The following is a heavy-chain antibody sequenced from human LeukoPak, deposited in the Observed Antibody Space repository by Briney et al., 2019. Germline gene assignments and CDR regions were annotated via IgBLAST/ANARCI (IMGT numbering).Heavy chain of an antibody. CDR1: GGSFSGYY. CDR3: ARDVPAAILAYYMDV. Sequence: SETLSLTCAVYGGSFSGYYWSWIRQPPGKGLEWIGEINHSGSTNYNPSLKSRVTISVDTSKNQFSLKLSSVTAADTAVYYCARDVPAAILAYYMDVWGKGTTVTVSS. CDR2: INHSGST. J-gene: IGHJ6*03. V-gene: IGHV4-34*01. D-gene: IGHD2-2*02.